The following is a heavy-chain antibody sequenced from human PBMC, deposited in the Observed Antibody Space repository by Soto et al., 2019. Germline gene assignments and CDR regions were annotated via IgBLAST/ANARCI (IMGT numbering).Heavy chain of an antibody. CDR1: GFTFGDYA. J-gene: IGHJ4*02. V-gene: IGHV3-9*01. CDR2: ISWNSDSI. Sequence: PGGSLRLSCAASGFTFGDYAMHWVRQAPGKGLEWVSGISWNSDSIGYVDSVKGRFTISSDNAKNSLYLQLNSMRPEDTALYXCAKGQYPLGYLDYWGQGTXVTVSS. CDR3: AKGQYPLGYLDY. D-gene: IGHD2-2*01.